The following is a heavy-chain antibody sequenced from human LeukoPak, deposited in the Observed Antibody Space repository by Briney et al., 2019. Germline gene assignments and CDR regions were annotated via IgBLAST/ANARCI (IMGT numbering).Heavy chain of an antibody. CDR2: IYPGDSDT. CDR1: GYSFTSSW. Sequence: GESLKISCKGSGYSFTSSWIGWVRQMPGKGLEWMGIIYPGDSDTKYSPSFQGQVTISADKSISTDYLQWSSLKASDTAMYYCARSYNWNYRRFDPWGQGTLVTVSS. CDR3: ARSYNWNYRRFDP. J-gene: IGHJ5*02. V-gene: IGHV5-51*01. D-gene: IGHD1-7*01.